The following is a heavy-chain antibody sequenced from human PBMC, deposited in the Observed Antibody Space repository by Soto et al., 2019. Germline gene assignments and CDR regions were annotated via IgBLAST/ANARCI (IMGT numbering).Heavy chain of an antibody. CDR3: ARPATRVLSSSFNY. Sequence: PGESLKISCKGSGYSFTSYWIGWVRQMPGKGLEWMGIICPGDSDTRYSPSFQGQVTVSADKSISTAYLQWSSLKASDTAMYYCARPATRVLSSSFNYWGQGTLVTVSS. CDR1: GYSFTSYW. D-gene: IGHD6-6*01. J-gene: IGHJ4*02. V-gene: IGHV5-51*01. CDR2: ICPGDSDT.